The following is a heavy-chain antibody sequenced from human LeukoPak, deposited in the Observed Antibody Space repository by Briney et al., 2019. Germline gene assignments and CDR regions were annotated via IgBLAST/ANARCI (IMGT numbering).Heavy chain of an antibody. Sequence: GGSLRLSCAASGFTFSYYEINWVRQAPGKGLEWVSCISTSGSTTYYADSVKGRFTISRDNAKNSLFLQMNTLTVEDTAVYYCARGALHVFDYWGQGTPVTVSS. V-gene: IGHV3-48*03. J-gene: IGHJ4*02. D-gene: IGHD3-10*02. CDR1: GFTFSYYE. CDR2: ISTSGSTT. CDR3: ARGALHVFDY.